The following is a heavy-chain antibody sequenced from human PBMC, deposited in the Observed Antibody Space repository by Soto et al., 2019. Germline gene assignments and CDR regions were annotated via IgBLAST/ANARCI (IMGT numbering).Heavy chain of an antibody. CDR2: ISSRGTTI. D-gene: IGHD2-15*01. J-gene: IGHJ6*02. CDR3: VRQGFCSGASCNHYFYYYAMDV. V-gene: IGHV3-48*02. CDR1: GFSSSSYA. Sequence: DVQLVETGGGLVQPGGSLRLSCAVSGFSSSSYAMNWVRQAPGKGLEWVSFISSRGTTIYYADSVEGRLTISRDNAQNSLYLQMDSLRDEDTAVYYCVRQGFCSGASCNHYFYYYAMDVWGQGTTVIVSS.